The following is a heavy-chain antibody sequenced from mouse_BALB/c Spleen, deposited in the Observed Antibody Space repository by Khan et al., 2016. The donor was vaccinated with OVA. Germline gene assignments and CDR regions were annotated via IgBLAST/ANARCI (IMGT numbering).Heavy chain of an antibody. CDR3: ARSYGYAMDY. J-gene: IGHJ4*01. CDR1: GYAFTSYY. Sequence: EVKLLESGPELVKPGASVKVSCKASGYAFTSYYVYWMKQSHGKSLEWIGYIDPYNGGTTYNQKFKGKATLTVDKSSSTAYMHLNSLTSEDSVVYYCARSYGYAMDYGGQGTSVTVSS. D-gene: IGHD1-1*02. V-gene: IGHV1S135*01. CDR2: IDPYNGGT.